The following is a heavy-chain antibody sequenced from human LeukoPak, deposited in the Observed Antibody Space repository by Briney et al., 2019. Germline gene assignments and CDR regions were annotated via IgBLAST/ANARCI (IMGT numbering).Heavy chain of an antibody. CDR1: GFTFSSYW. Sequence: GGSLRLSCAASGFTFSSYWMTWVRQAPGKGLEWVANIKEDGSEIYYLDSVKGRFTISRDNTKNSLYLQMNSLRAEDTAVYYCAIGVYHYDYWGQGTLATVSS. D-gene: IGHD3-3*01. J-gene: IGHJ4*02. CDR2: IKEDGSEI. V-gene: IGHV3-7*01. CDR3: AIGVYHYDY.